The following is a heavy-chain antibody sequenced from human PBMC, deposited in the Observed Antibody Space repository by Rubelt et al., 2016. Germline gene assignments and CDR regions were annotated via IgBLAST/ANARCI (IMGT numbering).Heavy chain of an antibody. D-gene: IGHD3-10*01. CDR3: ARYRIGNDPYGC. Sequence: SVKGRFTISRDNAKNALYLQMNSLRAEDTAVYYCARYRIGNDPYGCWGRGTLVSVSS. V-gene: IGHV3-21*01. J-gene: IGHJ2*01.